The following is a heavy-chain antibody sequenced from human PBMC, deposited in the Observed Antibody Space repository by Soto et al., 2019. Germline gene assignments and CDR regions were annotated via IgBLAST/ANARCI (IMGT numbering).Heavy chain of an antibody. Sequence: PGGSLRLSCAASGFTFSSYGMHWVRQAPGTGLEWVAVISYDGSNKYYADSVKGRFTISRDSSKNTLYLQMNSLRAEDTAVYYCAKDHYSSSWFVSYYFDYWGQGTLVTLSS. CDR1: GFTFSSYG. D-gene: IGHD6-13*01. CDR2: ISYDGSNK. J-gene: IGHJ4*02. CDR3: AKDHYSSSWFVSYYFDY. V-gene: IGHV3-30*18.